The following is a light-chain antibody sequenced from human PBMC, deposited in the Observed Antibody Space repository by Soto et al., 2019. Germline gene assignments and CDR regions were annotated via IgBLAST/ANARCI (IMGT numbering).Light chain of an antibody. J-gene: IGLJ3*02. CDR2: DVS. CDR3: SSYTTSSNLV. CDR1: SSDIGRYNR. Sequence: QSALTQPPSVSGSPGQSVTICCTGTSSDIGRYNRVSWYQQPPGAAPKLIIYDVSNRPSGVPDRFSGAKTGNTASLTISGLQAEDEADKFCSSYTTSSNLVFGGGIKLTVL. V-gene: IGLV2-18*02.